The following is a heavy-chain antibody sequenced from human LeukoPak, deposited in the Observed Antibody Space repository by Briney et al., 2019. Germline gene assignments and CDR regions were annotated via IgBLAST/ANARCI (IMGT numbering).Heavy chain of an antibody. Sequence: ASVKVSCKASGGTFSSYAISWVRQAPGQGLEWMGWISAYNGNTNYAQKLQGRVTMTTDTSTSTAYMELRSLRSDDTAVYYCARDRVRPITGTDGLPDHWGQGTLVTVSS. CDR1: GGTFSSYA. CDR2: ISAYNGNT. D-gene: IGHD1-20*01. J-gene: IGHJ5*02. V-gene: IGHV1-18*01. CDR3: ARDRVRPITGTDGLPDH.